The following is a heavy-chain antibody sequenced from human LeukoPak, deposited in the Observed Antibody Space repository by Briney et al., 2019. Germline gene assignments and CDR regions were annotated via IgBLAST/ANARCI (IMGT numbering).Heavy chain of an antibody. V-gene: IGHV4-39*07. CDR1: GGSVSSGSYY. CDR2: IYYSGST. Sequence: SETLSLTCTVSGGSVSSGSYYWGWIRQPPGKGLEWIGNIYYSGSTYYNPSLKSRVTISVETSKNQFSLKLSSVTAADTAVYYCAKTSEIQLWPSYVDYWGQGTLVTVSS. J-gene: IGHJ4*02. CDR3: AKTSEIQLWPSYVDY. D-gene: IGHD5-18*01.